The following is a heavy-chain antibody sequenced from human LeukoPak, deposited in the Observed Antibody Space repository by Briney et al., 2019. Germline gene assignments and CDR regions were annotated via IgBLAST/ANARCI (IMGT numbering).Heavy chain of an antibody. CDR3: AREKISGYRFSHGMDV. CDR1: GYTFTGYY. Sequence: EASVKVSCKASGYTFTGYYMHWVRQAPGQGLEWMGWINPNSGGTNYAQKFQGRVTMTRDTSISTAYMELSRLRSDDTAVYYCAREKISGYRFSHGMDVWGQGTTVTVSS. D-gene: IGHD5-18*01. V-gene: IGHV1-2*02. J-gene: IGHJ6*02. CDR2: INPNSGGT.